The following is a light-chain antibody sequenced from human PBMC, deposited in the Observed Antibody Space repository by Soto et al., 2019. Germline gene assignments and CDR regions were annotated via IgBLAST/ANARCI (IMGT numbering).Light chain of an antibody. V-gene: IGLV6-57*04. Sequence: NFMLTQPHSVSESPGKTVTISCTRSSGSLASNYVQWYQQRPGSAPTPVIYEDNERPSGVPDRFSGSIDSSSNSASLTISGLKTDDEADYYCQSYHSGNVVFGGGTKLTV. J-gene: IGLJ2*01. CDR2: EDN. CDR3: QSYHSGNVV. CDR1: SGSLASNY.